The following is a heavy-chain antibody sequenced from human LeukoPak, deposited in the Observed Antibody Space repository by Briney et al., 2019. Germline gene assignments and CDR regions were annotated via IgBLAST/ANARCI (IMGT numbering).Heavy chain of an antibody. V-gene: IGHV3-7*01. D-gene: IGHD1-7*01. J-gene: IGHJ4*02. Sequence: GGSLTLSCAASGFTFSRYWMSWVRQAPGKGLEWVANTKQDGSEKYYLESVKGRFTISRDNAKNSLYLHMNSLRGEYTAVYYCALSRGNYAMPFDYWGQGTLVTVSS. CDR2: TKQDGSEK. CDR3: ALSRGNYAMPFDY. CDR1: GFTFSRYW.